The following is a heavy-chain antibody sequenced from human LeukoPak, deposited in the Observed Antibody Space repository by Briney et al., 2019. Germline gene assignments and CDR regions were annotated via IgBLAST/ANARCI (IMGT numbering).Heavy chain of an antibody. J-gene: IGHJ1*01. CDR2: IWYDGSNK. D-gene: IGHD3-10*01. V-gene: IGHV3-33*01. Sequence: GGSLRLSCAASGFTFSSYGMHWVRQAPGKGLEWEADIWYDGSNKYYADSVKGRFTISRDNSKNTLYLQMNSLRAEDTAVYYCARDSYYYGSGSYLLFQHWGQGTLVTVSS. CDR1: GFTFSSYG. CDR3: ARDSYYYGSGSYLLFQH.